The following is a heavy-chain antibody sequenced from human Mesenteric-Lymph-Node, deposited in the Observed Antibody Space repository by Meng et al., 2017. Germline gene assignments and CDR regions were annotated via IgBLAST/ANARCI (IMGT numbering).Heavy chain of an antibody. CDR2: IYYSGST. V-gene: IGHV4-59*01. CDR1: GGSISSYY. D-gene: IGHD1-26*01. Sequence: GSLRLSCTVSGGSISSYYWSWIRQPPGKGLEWIGYIYYSGSTNYNPSLKSRVTISVDTSKNQFSLKLSSVTAADTAVYYCARVSGPLGGSYYLDYWGQGTLVTVSS. J-gene: IGHJ4*01. CDR3: ARVSGPLGGSYYLDY.